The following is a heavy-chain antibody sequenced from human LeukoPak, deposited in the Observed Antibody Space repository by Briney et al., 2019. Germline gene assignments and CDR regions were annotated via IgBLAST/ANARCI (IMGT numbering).Heavy chain of an antibody. D-gene: IGHD6-19*01. V-gene: IGHV3-64*01. CDR1: GFTFSDYA. J-gene: IGHJ2*01. CDR2: LSSNGGSI. CDR3: ARDTCGCGSGWHLYWYFDL. Sequence: GGSLRLSCAASGFTFSDYAMHWVRQAPGKELEYVSALSSNGGSIHYANSVKGRFTISRDNSKNTLYLQMDSLRAEDMAVYYCARDTCGCGSGWHLYWYFDLWGRGTLVTVSS.